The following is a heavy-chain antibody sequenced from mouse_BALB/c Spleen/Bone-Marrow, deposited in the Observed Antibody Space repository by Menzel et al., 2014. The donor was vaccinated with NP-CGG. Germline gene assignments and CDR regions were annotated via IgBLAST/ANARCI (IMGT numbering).Heavy chain of an antibody. J-gene: IGHJ2*01. V-gene: IGHV5-17*02. CDR3: ARSNWIYYSDY. CDR2: ISSGSSTI. CDR1: GFTFSSFG. D-gene: IGHD4-1*01. Sequence: EVQLVESGEGLVQPGGSRKLSCAASGFTFSSFGMHWVRQAPEKGLEWVAYISSGSSTIYYADTVKGRFTISRDNPKNTLFLQMTSLRSEDTAMYYCARSNWIYYSDYWGQGTTLTVSS.